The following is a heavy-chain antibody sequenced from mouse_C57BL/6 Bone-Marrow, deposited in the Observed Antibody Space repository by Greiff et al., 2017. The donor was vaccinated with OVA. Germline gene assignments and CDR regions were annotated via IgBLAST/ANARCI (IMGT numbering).Heavy chain of an antibody. V-gene: IGHV1-64*01. CDR2: IHPNSGST. CDR1: GYTFTSYW. J-gene: IGHJ4*01. CDR3: ATSWVGAMDY. D-gene: IGHD4-1*01. Sequence: VQLQQPEAELVKPGASVKLSCKASGYTFTSYWMHWVKQRPGQGLEWIGMIHPNSGSTNYNEKFKSKATLTVDKSSSTAYMQLSSLTSEDSAVYYCATSWVGAMDYWGQGTSVTVSS.